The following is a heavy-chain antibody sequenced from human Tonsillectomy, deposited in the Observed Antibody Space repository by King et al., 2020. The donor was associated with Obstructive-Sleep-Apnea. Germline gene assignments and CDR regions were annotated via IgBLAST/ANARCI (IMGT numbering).Heavy chain of an antibody. CDR1: GGSVSSGSYY. V-gene: IGHV4-61*01. CDR2: ISYSGST. Sequence: VQLQESGPGLVKPSETLSLTCTVSGGSVSSGSYYWSWIRKSPRKGLEWIGFISYSGSTNFNPSLKSRVTISVDTSKNQFSLKLSSVTAADTAVYYCARDEGGAVYPFDWGQGTLVTVSS. D-gene: IGHD1-14*01. CDR3: ARDEGGAVYPFD. J-gene: IGHJ4*02.